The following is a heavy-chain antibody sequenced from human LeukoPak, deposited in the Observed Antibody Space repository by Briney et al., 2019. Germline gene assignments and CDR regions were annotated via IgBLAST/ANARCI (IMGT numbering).Heavy chain of an antibody. J-gene: IGHJ4*02. CDR1: GYTFTDYW. CDR2: IYPGDSDT. Sequence: GESLKISCKGSGYTFTDYWIAWVRQMPGKGLEWMGIIYPGDSDTRYSPSFHGHVTISVDESISTAYLQWSGLKASDTAIYYCARHSGSYYEFDYWGQGTLVTVSS. D-gene: IGHD1-26*01. V-gene: IGHV5-51*01. CDR3: ARHSGSYYEFDY.